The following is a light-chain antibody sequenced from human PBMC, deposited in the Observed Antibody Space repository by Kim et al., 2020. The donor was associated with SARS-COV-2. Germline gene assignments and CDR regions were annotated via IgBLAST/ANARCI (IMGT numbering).Light chain of an antibody. CDR2: AAS. CDR1: QSINAY. V-gene: IGKV1-39*01. CDR3: QQSQTAPLLT. J-gene: IGKJ4*01. Sequence: SVGDRVTITCRASQSINAYLNWYQQKPGKAPKLLIYAASTLQSGVLSRFSGSGSGTDFTLTITSLQPEDFATYYCQQSQTAPLLTFGGGTKVDIK.